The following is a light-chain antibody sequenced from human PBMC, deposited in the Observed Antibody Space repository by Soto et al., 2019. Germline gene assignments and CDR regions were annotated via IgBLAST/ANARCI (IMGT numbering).Light chain of an antibody. CDR2: DAT. J-gene: IGKJ1*01. CDR1: RSVSTY. Sequence: DIVLTQSPATPSVSPGERATLSCRASRSVSTYLAWYQQKPGQAPRLLIYDATLRATGIPARFTGSGSGTDFTLTITSLKPEDFAVYYCQQRGNWPRTWAFGQGTKVDI. V-gene: IGKV3-11*01. CDR3: QQRGNWPRTWA.